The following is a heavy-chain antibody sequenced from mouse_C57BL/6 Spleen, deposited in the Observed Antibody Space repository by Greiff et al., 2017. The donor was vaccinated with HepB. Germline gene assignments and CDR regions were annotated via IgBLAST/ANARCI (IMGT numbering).Heavy chain of an antibody. J-gene: IGHJ1*03. Sequence: VQLQQSGAELVRPGTSVKVSCKASGYAFTNYLIEWVKQRPGQGLEWIGVINPGSGGTNYNEKFKGKATLTADKSSSTAYMQLSSLTSEDSAVYFCARSLYSYGSSPYFDVWGTGTTVTVSS. V-gene: IGHV1-54*01. CDR3: ARSLYSYGSSPYFDV. CDR2: INPGSGGT. D-gene: IGHD1-1*01. CDR1: GYAFTNYL.